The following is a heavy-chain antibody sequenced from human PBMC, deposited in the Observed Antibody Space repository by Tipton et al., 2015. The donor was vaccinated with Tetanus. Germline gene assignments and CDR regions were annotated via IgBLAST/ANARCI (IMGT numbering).Heavy chain of an antibody. V-gene: IGHV4-34*01. CDR1: GGSFSLYY. CDR2: ISRSGSS. J-gene: IGHJ4*02. Sequence: TLSLTYTVSGGSFSLYYWNWVRQSPGKGLEWIGEISRSGSSSYSPSLKSRVTISVDTSKNQFSLRLRSVAAADTAVYYCAKSDRVTRTSWYFHDWGQGTLVTVSS. CDR3: AKSDRVTRTSWYFHD. D-gene: IGHD2-2*01.